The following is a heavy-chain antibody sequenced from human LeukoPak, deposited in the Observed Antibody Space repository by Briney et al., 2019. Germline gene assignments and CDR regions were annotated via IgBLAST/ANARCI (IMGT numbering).Heavy chain of an antibody. V-gene: IGHV1-69*05. CDR3: ARGRPLDYYHYYMDV. CDR1: GGTFSSYA. CDR2: IIPIFGTA. Sequence: SVKVSCKASGGTFSSYAISWVRQAPGQGLEWMGGIIPIFGTANYAQKFQGRVTITTDESTSTTYMELSSLRAEDTAVYYCARGRPLDYYHYYMDVWGKGTTVTVSS. J-gene: IGHJ6*03. D-gene: IGHD1-1*01.